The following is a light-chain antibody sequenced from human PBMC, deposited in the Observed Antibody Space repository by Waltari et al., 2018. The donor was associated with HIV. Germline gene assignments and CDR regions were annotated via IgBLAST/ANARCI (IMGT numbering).Light chain of an antibody. CDR1: QTVSSKY. CDR3: QQCGNSPQDT. J-gene: IGKJ5*01. CDR2: GAS. V-gene: IGKV3-20*01. Sequence: EVVLTQSPGTLSLSPGERATVSCRAGQTVSSKYFAWYQQIPGQAPRLLIYGASSMATCIPDRFSASESGEDFTLTISRLEPEEFGVYYCQQCGNSPQDTFGQGARLEI.